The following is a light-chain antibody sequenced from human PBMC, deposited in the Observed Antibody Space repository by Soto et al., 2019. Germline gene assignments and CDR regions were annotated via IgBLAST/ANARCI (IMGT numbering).Light chain of an antibody. CDR3: QQYGGSPRIT. CDR2: GAS. CDR1: QSVSSSY. Sequence: EIVLTQSPGTLSLSPGERATLSCRASQSVSSSYLAWYQQKPGQAPRLLIYGASSRATGIPDRFSGSGSGTDFTLTIGRLEPEDFAVYYCQQYGGSPRITFGQGTRLEIK. J-gene: IGKJ5*01. V-gene: IGKV3-20*01.